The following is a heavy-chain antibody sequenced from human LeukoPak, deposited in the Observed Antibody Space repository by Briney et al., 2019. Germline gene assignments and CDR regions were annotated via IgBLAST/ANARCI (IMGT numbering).Heavy chain of an antibody. J-gene: IGHJ4*02. CDR2: INHSGST. CDR1: GGSFSGYY. CDR3: ARGRIVVVPAAILQRIAVAYSFDY. V-gene: IGHV4-34*01. Sequence: SETLSLTCAVYGGSFSGYYWSWIRQPPGKGLEWIGEINHSGSTNYNPSLKSRVTISVDTSKNQFSLKLSSVTAADTAVYYCARGRIVVVPAAILQRIAVAYSFDYWGQGTLVAVSS. D-gene: IGHD2-2*02.